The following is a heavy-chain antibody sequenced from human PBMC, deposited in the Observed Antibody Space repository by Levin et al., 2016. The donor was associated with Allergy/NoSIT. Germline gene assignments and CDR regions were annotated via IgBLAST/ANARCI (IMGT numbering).Heavy chain of an antibody. CDR3: ARDRGIASRYGMDV. V-gene: IGHV1-18*01. D-gene: IGHD6-13*01. J-gene: IGHJ6*02. Sequence: WVRQAPGQGLEWMGWISAYNGNTNYAQKLQGRVTMTTDTSTSTAYMELRSLRSDDTAVYYCARDRGIASRYGMDVWSQGTTVTVSS. CDR2: ISAYNGNT.